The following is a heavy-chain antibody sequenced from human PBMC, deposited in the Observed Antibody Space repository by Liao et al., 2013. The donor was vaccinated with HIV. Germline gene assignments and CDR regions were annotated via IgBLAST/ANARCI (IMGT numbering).Heavy chain of an antibody. Sequence: QVQLRQWGVGLVKPSETLSVTCAVYSGTFSDYYWSWIRQTPGKGRGVDWGKSTIVEAPTTIRPSRVESPMSVDTFRNQFSLNLTSVTAADTAVYYCARGPLWKPTPEYWSREPGHRRL. J-gene: IGHJ4*02. CDR1: SGTFSDYY. CDR3: ARGPLWKPTPEY. CDR2: STIVEAP. V-gene: IGHV4-34*02. D-gene: IGHD1-1*01.